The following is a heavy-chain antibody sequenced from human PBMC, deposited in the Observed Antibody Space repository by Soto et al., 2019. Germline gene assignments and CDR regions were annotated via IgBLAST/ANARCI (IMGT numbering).Heavy chain of an antibody. CDR2: VNPNSGGT. V-gene: IGHV1-2*04. D-gene: IGHD6-13*01. CDR1: GYTFTDYH. CDR3: AREGAAAANYGMDV. Sequence: ASVKVSRKASGYTFTDYHIHWVRQAPGQGLEWMGWVNPNSGGTNYAQKFQGWVTMTRDTSISTVYMELSSLKSDDMAVYYCAREGAAAANYGMDVWGQGTTVTVSS. J-gene: IGHJ6*02.